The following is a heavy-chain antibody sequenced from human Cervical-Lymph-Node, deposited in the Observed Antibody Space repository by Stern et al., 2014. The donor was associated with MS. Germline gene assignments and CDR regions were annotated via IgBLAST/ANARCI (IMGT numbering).Heavy chain of an antibody. D-gene: IGHD6-13*01. V-gene: IGHV3-23*04. CDR2: ISGSADNT. J-gene: IGHJ4*02. CDR3: AKAMARYSITHFDY. CDR1: GFTFSNYA. Sequence: EVHLVESGGGLVQPGGSLRVSCAASGFTFSNYAMTWVRQAAGKGLEWVSLISGSADNTYYANPAKGRFTISRDNSKNTLYLQMNGLRAEDTAVYYCAKAMARYSITHFDYWGQGTLVTVSS.